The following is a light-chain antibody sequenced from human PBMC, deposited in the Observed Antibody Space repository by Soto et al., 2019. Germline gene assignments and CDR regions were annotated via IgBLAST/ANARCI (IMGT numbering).Light chain of an antibody. CDR2: INSDGSL. CDR3: QTWGTGIRV. J-gene: IGLJ3*02. CDR1: SGHSNYA. V-gene: IGLV4-69*01. Sequence: QSVLTQSPSASASLGASVKLTCTLSSGHSNYAIAWHQQQPGKGPRSLMKINSDGSLNTGDGIPDRFSGSRSGAERYLTISSLQSEDEADYYCQTWGTGIRVFGGGTKLTVL.